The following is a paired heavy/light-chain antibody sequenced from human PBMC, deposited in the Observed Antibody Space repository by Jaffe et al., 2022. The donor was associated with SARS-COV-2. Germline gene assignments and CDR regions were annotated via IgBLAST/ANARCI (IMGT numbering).Light chain of an antibody. CDR3: SSYAGSNNWV. J-gene: IGLJ1*01. V-gene: IGLV2-8*01. CDR2: EVN. Sequence: QSAPTQPPSASGSPGQSVAMSCTGTSSDVGGYNHVSWYQQHPGEAPKLMIYEVNKRPSGVPDRFSGSKSGNTASLTVSGLQAEDEADYYCSSYAGSNNWVFGTGTKVTVL. CDR1: SSDVGGYNH.
Heavy chain of an antibody. CDR3: ARDLNGGWTLDY. CDR2: INPRGGAT. CDR1: GYTLINNH. Sequence: QVQLVQSGAEVKNPGASVKIPCKASGYTLINNHMHWVRQAPGQGLEWMGIINPRGGATTYAQKFQGRLTMTRDTSTSTVYMELSSLRAEDTAIYYCARDLNGGWTLDYWGQGTLVTVSS. D-gene: IGHD6-19*01. J-gene: IGHJ4*02. V-gene: IGHV1-46*01.